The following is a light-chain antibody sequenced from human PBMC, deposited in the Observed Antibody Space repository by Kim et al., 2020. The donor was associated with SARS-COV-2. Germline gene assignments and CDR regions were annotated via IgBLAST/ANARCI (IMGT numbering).Light chain of an antibody. CDR1: QSLVHSDGNTY. Sequence: PASISCRCSQSLVHSDGNTYLSWSQQRPGQSPRRLIYKASNRDSGVPDRFSGSGSGTDFTLKISRVEAEDVGVYYCMQSTQWPGTFGGGTKVDIK. J-gene: IGKJ4*01. CDR2: KAS. CDR3: MQSTQWPGT. V-gene: IGKV2-30*02.